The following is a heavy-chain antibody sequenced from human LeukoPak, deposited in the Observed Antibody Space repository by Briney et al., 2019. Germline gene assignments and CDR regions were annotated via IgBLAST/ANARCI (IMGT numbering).Heavy chain of an antibody. CDR2: IYSGGST. V-gene: IGHV3-53*04. CDR1: GFTVSSNY. D-gene: IGHD6-13*01. J-gene: IGHJ4*02. CDR3: ARAGQRIAAAGYFDY. Sequence: GGSLRLSCAASGFTVSSNYMSWVRQAPGKGLEWVSVIYSGGSTYYADSVTGRFTISRHNSKNTLYLQMNSLRAEDTAAYYCARAGQRIAAAGYFDYWGQGTLVTVSS.